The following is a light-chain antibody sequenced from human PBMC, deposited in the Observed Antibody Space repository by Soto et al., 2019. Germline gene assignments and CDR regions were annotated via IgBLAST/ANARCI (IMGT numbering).Light chain of an antibody. J-gene: IGKJ5*01. CDR1: QSVSSY. CDR3: QQDHMWPIT. V-gene: IGKV3-15*01. Sequence: PGSLSVTPGESAPLSCRASQSVSSYLAWYQQKPGQAPRLLIYDASTRATGVPARFSGSGSGTDFTLTISCLRSEDSAVYYCQQDHMWPITFGQGTRLEIK. CDR2: DAS.